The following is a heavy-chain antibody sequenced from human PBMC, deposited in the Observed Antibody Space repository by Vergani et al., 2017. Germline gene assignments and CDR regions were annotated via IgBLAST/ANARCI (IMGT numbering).Heavy chain of an antibody. D-gene: IGHD2-2*01. CDR1: GGSISSSSYY. CDR2: IYYSGST. Sequence: QLQLQESGPGLVKPSETLSLTCTVSGGSISSSSYYWGWIRQPPGKGLEWIGSIYYSGSTYYNPSLKSRVTISVDTSKNQFSRKLSSVTAADTAVYYCARHGDSVVVPAADANWFDPWGQGTLVTVSS. V-gene: IGHV4-39*01. CDR3: ARHGDSVVVPAADANWFDP. J-gene: IGHJ5*02.